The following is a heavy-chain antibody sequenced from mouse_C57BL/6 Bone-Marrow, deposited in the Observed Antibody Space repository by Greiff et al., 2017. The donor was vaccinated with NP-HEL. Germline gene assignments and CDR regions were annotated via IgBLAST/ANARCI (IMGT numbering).Heavy chain of an antibody. J-gene: IGHJ3*01. CDR1: GYTFTSYW. Sequence: VQLQQPGAELVMPGASVKLSCKASGYTFTSYWMHWVKQRPGQGLEWIGEIDPSDSYTNYNQKLKGKSTLTVDKSSSPAYMQLSSLTSEDSAVYYCASSSIYYDYPWFAYWGQGTLVTVSA. CDR3: ASSSIYYDYPWFAY. D-gene: IGHD2-4*01. V-gene: IGHV1-69*01. CDR2: IDPSDSYT.